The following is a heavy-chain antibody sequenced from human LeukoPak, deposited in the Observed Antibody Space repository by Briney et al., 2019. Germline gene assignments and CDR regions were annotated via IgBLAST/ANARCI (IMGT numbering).Heavy chain of an antibody. D-gene: IGHD4-17*01. Sequence: GGSLRLSCAASGFTFSDYWMHRVRQAPGKGLVWVSRIDTDGSSATYADSVKGRFTISRDNAKNTVYLQMNSLRVEDTGVYSCASALTTVTPHFHYWGQGTLVTVSS. J-gene: IGHJ4*02. CDR2: IDTDGSSA. CDR3: ASALTTVTPHFHY. V-gene: IGHV3-74*01. CDR1: GFTFSDYW.